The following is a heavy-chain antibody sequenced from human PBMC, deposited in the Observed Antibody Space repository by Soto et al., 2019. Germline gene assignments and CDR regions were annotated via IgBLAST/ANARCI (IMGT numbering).Heavy chain of an antibody. CDR1: GDAISNDNYY. V-gene: IGHV4-30-4*08. Sequence: QVQLQESGPGLVKPSQTLSLICTVSGDAISNDNYYWSLIRQPPGKGLEWIGYIYSTGSTTYNPSLRSRLTMSIDPSKRHFSLKLTSVTAADTAVYYCARGESMLPSVLTSPLDYWGQGTLVTVSS. J-gene: IGHJ4*02. CDR2: IYSTGST. CDR3: ARGESMLPSVLTSPLDY. D-gene: IGHD3-16*01.